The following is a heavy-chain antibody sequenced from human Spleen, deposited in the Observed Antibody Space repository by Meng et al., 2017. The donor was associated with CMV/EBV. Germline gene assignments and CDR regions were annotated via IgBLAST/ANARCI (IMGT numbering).Heavy chain of an antibody. CDR1: GGSLSGAY. CDR3: ARRPTGIDY. V-gene: IGHV4-34*12. CDR2: IIHGGSP. J-gene: IGHJ4*02. Sequence: VQLQQGGAGLLKPSETLSLTCAVNGGSLSGAYWNWLRQPPGKGLEWIGEIIHGGSPSYNPSLKSRVTISIDTSKNQLSLMLSSETAADTAVYYCARRPTGIDYWGQGTLVTVSS. D-gene: IGHD2-8*02.